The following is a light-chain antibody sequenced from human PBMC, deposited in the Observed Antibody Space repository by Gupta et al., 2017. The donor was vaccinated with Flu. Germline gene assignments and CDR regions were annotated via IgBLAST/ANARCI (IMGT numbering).Light chain of an antibody. V-gene: IGKV4-1*01. CDR3: QQYYGSPYS. CDR1: QTILYSSNNKNY. Sequence: IVMTQSPDSLAVSLGDRATINCKSSQTILYSSNNKNYLAWYQQKPGQPPKLLIYWASTRESGVPDRFSGSGSGTDFTLTISSLQAEDVAVYYCQQYYGSPYSFGQGTKLEIK. CDR2: WAS. J-gene: IGKJ2*03.